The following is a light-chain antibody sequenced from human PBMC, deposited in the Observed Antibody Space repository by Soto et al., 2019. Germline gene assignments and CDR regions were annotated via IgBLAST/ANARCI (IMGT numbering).Light chain of an antibody. CDR3: QQRSRWPPTIT. CDR2: DAS. J-gene: IGKJ5*01. Sequence: EIVLTGARATLSLSPGERATLSCRAGQSVSTYLSWYQQRPGQAPSRLIYDASYRATDITPRFSGSGSGTDFTLTISSIEPEDFAVHSCQQRSRWPPTITSGQGTRLEI. V-gene: IGKV3-11*01. CDR1: QSVSTY.